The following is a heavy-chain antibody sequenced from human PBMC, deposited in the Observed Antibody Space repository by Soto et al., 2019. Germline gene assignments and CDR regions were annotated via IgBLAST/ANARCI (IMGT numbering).Heavy chain of an antibody. V-gene: IGHV4-4*07. J-gene: IGHJ6*02. CDR2: IYTGGGT. D-gene: IGHD6-13*01. CDR1: GASMSTYY. Sequence: SETLSLTCTVSGASMSTYYWSWVRQPAGKGLEWIGRIYTGGGTNYNPSLKSRVTMSVDTSKRQFSLKLSSVTAADTAVYYCARGAVAGVGYGMGVWGQGTTVTVS. CDR3: ARGAVAGVGYGMGV.